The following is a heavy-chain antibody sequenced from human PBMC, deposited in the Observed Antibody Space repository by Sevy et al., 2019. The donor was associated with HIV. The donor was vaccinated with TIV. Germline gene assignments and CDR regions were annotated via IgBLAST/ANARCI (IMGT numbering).Heavy chain of an antibody. CDR3: AKDRMWYNRIPDY. CDR2: VSGGGGTT. J-gene: IGHJ4*02. Sequence: GGSLRLSCGASGFNFGSCAMNWVRQAPGKGLEWVSTVSGGGGTTYYADSVRGRFTISRDNSKNTVTLQMNSLRDGDTAIYYCAKDRMWYNRIPDYWGQGILVTVSS. V-gene: IGHV3-23*01. CDR1: GFNFGSCA. D-gene: IGHD1-20*01.